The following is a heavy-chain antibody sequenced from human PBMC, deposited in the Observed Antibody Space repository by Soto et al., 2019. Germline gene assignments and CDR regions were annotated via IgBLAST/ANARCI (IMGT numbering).Heavy chain of an antibody. D-gene: IGHD3-10*01. Sequence: QVQLVQSGAEVKKPGASVKVSCKASGYTFTSYGMSWVRQAPGQGLEWMGWINVYNGNTNYAQKPQGRVTMTTDTSTSTAYLDLRSLRSDDTAVYFCARDTSRGEYDYWGQGTLVTVSS. CDR2: INVYNGNT. CDR1: GYTFTSYG. CDR3: ARDTSRGEYDY. V-gene: IGHV1-18*01. J-gene: IGHJ4*02.